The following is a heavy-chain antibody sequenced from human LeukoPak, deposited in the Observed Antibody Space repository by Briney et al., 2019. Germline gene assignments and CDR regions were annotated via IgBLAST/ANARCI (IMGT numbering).Heavy chain of an antibody. CDR1: GGSISSYY. CDR3: ARETYSSTPADY. CDR2: IHYSGST. Sequence: SETLSLTGTVSGGSISSYYWSWIRQPPGKGLEWIGHIHYSGSTNYNPSLKSRVTISIDTSRNQFSLKLSSVTAADTAMYFCARETYSSTPADYWGQGTLVTVSS. V-gene: IGHV4-59*01. J-gene: IGHJ4*02. D-gene: IGHD6-13*01.